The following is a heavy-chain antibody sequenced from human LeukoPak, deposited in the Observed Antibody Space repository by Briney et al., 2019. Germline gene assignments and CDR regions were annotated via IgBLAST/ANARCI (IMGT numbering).Heavy chain of an antibody. Sequence: GGSLRLSCAASGFTFSNAWMSWVRQAPGKGLEWVSAISGSGGSTYYADSVKGRFTISRDNSKNTLYLQMNSLRAEDTAVYYCAKGDDSYDSSGYYDYWGQGTLVTVSS. CDR2: ISGSGGST. D-gene: IGHD3-22*01. J-gene: IGHJ4*02. CDR1: GFTFSNAW. CDR3: AKGDDSYDSSGYYDY. V-gene: IGHV3-23*01.